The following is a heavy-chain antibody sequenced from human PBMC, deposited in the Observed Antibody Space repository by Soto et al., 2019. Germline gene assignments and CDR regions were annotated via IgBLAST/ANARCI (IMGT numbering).Heavy chain of an antibody. D-gene: IGHD4-17*01. CDR2: IYYNGNT. CDR1: GGSISDDDYY. V-gene: IGHV4-30-4*01. CDR3: ARATTVTSSFFFYGLDV. J-gene: IGHJ6*02. Sequence: QVQLHESGPGLVKPSQTLSLTCTVSGGSISDDDYYWNWIRQSPGKGLEWIGHIYYNGNTYYNPYLQSRLTMSLDTSQHQFSLPLSLVLAADSALYFCARATTVTSSFFFYGLDVWGQGTTVTVSS.